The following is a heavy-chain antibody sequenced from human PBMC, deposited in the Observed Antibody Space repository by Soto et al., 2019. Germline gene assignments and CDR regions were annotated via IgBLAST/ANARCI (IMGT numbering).Heavy chain of an antibody. CDR3: ASPPGDCSGGSCPYYYYGMDV. V-gene: IGHV1-69*12. J-gene: IGHJ6*02. CDR2: IIPIFGTA. D-gene: IGHD2-15*01. Sequence: QVQLVQSGAEVKKPGSSVKVSCKASGGTFSSYAISWVRQAPGQGLEWMGGIIPIFGTANYAQKFQSRVAITADESTSTAYMEQSRLRSEDTGVYYCASPPGDCSGGSCPYYYYGMDVWGQGTTVTVSS. CDR1: GGTFSSYA.